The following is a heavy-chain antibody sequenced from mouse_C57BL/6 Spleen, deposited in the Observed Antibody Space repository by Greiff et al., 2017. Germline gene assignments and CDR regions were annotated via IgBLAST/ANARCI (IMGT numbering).Heavy chain of an antibody. CDR1: GYTFTDYN. Sequence: VQLQQSGPELVKPGASVKIPCKASGYTFTDYNLDWVKQSHGKSLEWIGDIKPNNGGTIYNQKFTGKATLTVDKSSSTAYMELRSLTYEETAVYYCARNYYGSSYWFAYWGQGPLVTVSA. CDR3: ARNYYGSSYWFAY. J-gene: IGHJ3*01. D-gene: IGHD1-1*01. CDR2: IKPNNGGT. V-gene: IGHV1-18*01.